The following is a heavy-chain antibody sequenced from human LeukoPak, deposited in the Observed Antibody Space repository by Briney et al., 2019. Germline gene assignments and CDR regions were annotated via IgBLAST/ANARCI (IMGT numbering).Heavy chain of an antibody. CDR2: IYYSGST. J-gene: IGHJ5*02. Sequence: SETLSLTCTVSGGSVSSGSYYWSWIRQPPGKGLEWIGYIYYSGSTNYNPSLKSRVTISVDTSKNQFSLKLSSVTAADTAVYYCAREDLAWFDPWGQGTLVTVSS. CDR3: AREDLAWFDP. CDR1: GGSVSSGSYY. V-gene: IGHV4-61*01.